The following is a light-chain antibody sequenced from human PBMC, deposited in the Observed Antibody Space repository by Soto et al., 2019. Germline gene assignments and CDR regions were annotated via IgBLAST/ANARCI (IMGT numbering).Light chain of an antibody. Sequence: DIQMTQSPSALSASVGDRVTITCRASQSISSWLAWYQQKPGKAPRLLIYDASYLERGVPSWFSCSGSGTEFTLIISALLSDDLGTYYCQQYNYFWTFGLGTKVEI. V-gene: IGKV1-5*01. CDR3: QQYNYFWT. CDR1: QSISSW. CDR2: DAS. J-gene: IGKJ1*01.